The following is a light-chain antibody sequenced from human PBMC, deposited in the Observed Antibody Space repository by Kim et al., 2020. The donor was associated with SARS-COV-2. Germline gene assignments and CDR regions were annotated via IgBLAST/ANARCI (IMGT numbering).Light chain of an antibody. CDR3: AAWDDSLNGHV. V-gene: IGLV1-44*01. J-gene: IGLJ1*01. Sequence: GQRVTLSCAGSSANIGSNTVNWYQQLPGTAPKLLIYSNNQRPSGVPDRFSGSKSGTSASLAISGLQSEDEAHYYCAAWDDSLNGHVFGTGTKVTVL. CDR1: SANIGSNT. CDR2: SNN.